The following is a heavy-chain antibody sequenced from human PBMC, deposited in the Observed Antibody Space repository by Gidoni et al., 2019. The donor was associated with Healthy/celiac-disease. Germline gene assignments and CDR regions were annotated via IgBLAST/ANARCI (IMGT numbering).Heavy chain of an antibody. CDR1: GYSFTSYW. V-gene: IGHV5-51*01. D-gene: IGHD3-3*01. CDR2: IYPVDSDT. CDR3: ARDASVYDFWSGYYEANFDY. J-gene: IGHJ4*02. Sequence: EVQLVQSGAEVKKPGESLKISCKGSGYSFTSYWIGWVRQMPGKGLEWMGIIYPVDSDTRYSPSFQGQVTISADKSISTAYLQWSSLKASDTAMYYCARDASVYDFWSGYYEANFDYWGQGTLVTVSS.